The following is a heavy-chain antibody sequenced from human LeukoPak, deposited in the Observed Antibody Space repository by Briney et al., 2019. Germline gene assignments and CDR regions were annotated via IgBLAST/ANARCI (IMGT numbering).Heavy chain of an antibody. J-gene: IGHJ4*02. Sequence: SETLSLTCTVSGGSISSYYWSWIRQPPGKGLEWIGYIYYSGSTNYNPSLKSRVTISLDTSKNQFSLKMNSVTAADTAVYYCARVGDFWSGPGRFDYWGQGTLVTVSS. V-gene: IGHV4-59*08. D-gene: IGHD3-3*01. CDR2: IYYSGST. CDR3: ARVGDFWSGPGRFDY. CDR1: GGSISSYY.